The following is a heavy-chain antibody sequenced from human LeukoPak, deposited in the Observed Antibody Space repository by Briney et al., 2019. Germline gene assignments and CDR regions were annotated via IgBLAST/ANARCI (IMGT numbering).Heavy chain of an antibody. J-gene: IGHJ4*02. CDR1: GFTFSSYW. V-gene: IGHV3-7*03. D-gene: IGHD5-12*01. CDR2: IKQDGSEK. Sequence: GGSLRLSCAASGFTFSSYWMSWVRQAPGKGLEWVANIKQDGSEKYYVDSVKGRFTISRDNAKNTLYLQMNSLRSDDTAVYYCAREVSGYDYSVPFVDYWGQGTLVTVSS. CDR3: AREVSGYDYSVPFVDY.